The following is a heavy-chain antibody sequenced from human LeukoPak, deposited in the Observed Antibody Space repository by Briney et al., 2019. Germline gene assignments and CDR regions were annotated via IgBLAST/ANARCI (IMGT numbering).Heavy chain of an antibody. CDR3: ARGRGTIFGVVIRQNWFDP. V-gene: IGHV1-8*01. CDR1: GYTFTSYD. J-gene: IGHJ5*02. CDR2: MNPNSGNT. Sequence: ASVKVSCKASGYTFTSYDINWVRQATGQGLEWMGWMNPNSGNTGYAQKFQGRVTMTRNTSISTAYMELSSLRSEDTAVYYCARGRGTIFGVVIRQNWFDPWGQGTLVTVSS. D-gene: IGHD3-3*01.